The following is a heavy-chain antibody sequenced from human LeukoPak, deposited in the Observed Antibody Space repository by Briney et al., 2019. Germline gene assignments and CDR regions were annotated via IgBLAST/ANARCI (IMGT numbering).Heavy chain of an antibody. J-gene: IGHJ4*02. CDR2: IYYSGST. Sequence: PSETLSLTCTVSGGSISSYYWSWIRQPPGKGLEWIGYIYYSGSTNYNPSLKSRVAISVDTSKNQFSLNLSSVTAADTAVYYCARGLLDGVFDYWGQGTLVTVSS. CDR3: ARGLLDGVFDY. V-gene: IGHV4-59*08. D-gene: IGHD1-26*01. CDR1: GGSISSYY.